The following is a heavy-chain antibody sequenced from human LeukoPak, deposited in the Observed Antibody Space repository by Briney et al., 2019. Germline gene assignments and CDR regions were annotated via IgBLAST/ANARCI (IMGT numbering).Heavy chain of an antibody. CDR1: GFTFNNYW. Sequence: GGSLRLSCAASGFTFNNYWMNWVRQAPGKGLEWVANIKQDGSEKYYVDSVKGRFTISRDNANNLLYLQMNSLRGEDTAVYYCTRDRSRAEDDWGQGTLVTVSS. V-gene: IGHV3-7*01. CDR3: TRDRSRAEDD. J-gene: IGHJ4*02. D-gene: IGHD1-14*01. CDR2: IKQDGSEK.